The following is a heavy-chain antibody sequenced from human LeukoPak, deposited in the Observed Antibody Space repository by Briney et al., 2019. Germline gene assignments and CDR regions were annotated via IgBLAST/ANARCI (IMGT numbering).Heavy chain of an antibody. CDR2: INAGNGNT. CDR3: ARDLNRGSYPTGAFDI. CDR1: GYTFTSYA. Sequence: ASVKVSCKASGYTFTSYAMHWVRQAPGQRLEWMGWINAGNGNTKYSQKFQGRVTITRDTSASTAYMELSSLRSEDTAVYYCARDLNRGSYPTGAFDIWGQGTMVTVSS. D-gene: IGHD1-26*01. V-gene: IGHV1-3*01. J-gene: IGHJ3*02.